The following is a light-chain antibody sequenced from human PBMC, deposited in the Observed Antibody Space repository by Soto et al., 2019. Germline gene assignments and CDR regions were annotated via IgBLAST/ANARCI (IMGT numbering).Light chain of an antibody. CDR3: SSYKFSTTLRV. V-gene: IGLV2-14*01. CDR1: TNDIGSYNY. J-gene: IGLJ3*02. Sequence: QSALTQPASVSGSPGQSITLSCAGTTNDIGSYNYVSWFQQHPGEAPKLIIFEVTHRPSGISTRFSGSKSGNTASLTISDLQAEDEALYSCSSYKFSTTLRVFGGGTKLTVL. CDR2: EVT.